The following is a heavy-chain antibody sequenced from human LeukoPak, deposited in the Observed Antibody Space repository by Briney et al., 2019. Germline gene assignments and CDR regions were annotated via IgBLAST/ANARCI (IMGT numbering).Heavy chain of an antibody. CDR3: AKSARVFDY. V-gene: IGHV4-4*09. J-gene: IGHJ4*02. Sequence: PSETLSLTCTVSAYSITSGYWSWIRQPPGKGLEVIGYTYISGDTNYNPSLKSRVTISLDTSKNQVSLKMNSVTAADTAVYYCAKSARVFDYWGQGILVTVSS. CDR1: AYSITSGY. CDR2: TYISGDT. D-gene: IGHD6-13*01.